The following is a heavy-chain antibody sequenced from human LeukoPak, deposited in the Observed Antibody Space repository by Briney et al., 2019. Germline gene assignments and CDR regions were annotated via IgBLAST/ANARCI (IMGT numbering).Heavy chain of an antibody. D-gene: IGHD1-26*01. Sequence: GGSLRLSCAASGFTFSSYWMSWVRQAPGKGLEWVANIKQDGSEKYYVDSVKGRFTISKDNTKNSLYLQMNSLRAEDTAVYYCARDKILGATHFDYWGQGTLVTVSS. CDR3: ARDKILGATHFDY. CDR1: GFTFSSYW. CDR2: IKQDGSEK. V-gene: IGHV3-7*01. J-gene: IGHJ4*02.